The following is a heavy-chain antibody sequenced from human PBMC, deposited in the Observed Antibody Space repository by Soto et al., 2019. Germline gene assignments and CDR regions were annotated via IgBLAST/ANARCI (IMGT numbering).Heavy chain of an antibody. CDR3: ARSTDYGDHNWFDL. Sequence: PSETLSLTCAVSGGSISSGGYSWSWIRQPPGKGLEWIGYIYHSGSTYYNPSLKSRVTISVDRSKNQFSLKLSSVTAADTAVYYCARSTDYGDHNWFDLWGQGIRVTVSS. D-gene: IGHD4-17*01. J-gene: IGHJ5*02. CDR2: IYHSGST. CDR1: GGSISSGGYS. V-gene: IGHV4-30-2*01.